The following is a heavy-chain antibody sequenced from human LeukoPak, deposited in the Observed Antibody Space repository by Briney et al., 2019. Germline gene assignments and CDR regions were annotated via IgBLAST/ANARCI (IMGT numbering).Heavy chain of an antibody. CDR3: ARIPGGYALYYFDY. J-gene: IGHJ4*02. Sequence: SETLSLTCTVSGGSISSYYWSWIRQPPGKGLEGMGYNYYSGSTNYNPSLKSRVTISVDTSKNQFSLKLSSVTAADTAVYYCARIPGGYALYYFDYWGQGTLVTVSS. CDR1: GGSISSYY. CDR2: NYYSGST. V-gene: IGHV4-59*08. D-gene: IGHD3-16*01.